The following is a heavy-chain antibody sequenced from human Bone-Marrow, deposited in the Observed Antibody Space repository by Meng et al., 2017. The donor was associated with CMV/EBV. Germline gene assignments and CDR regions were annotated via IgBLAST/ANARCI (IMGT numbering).Heavy chain of an antibody. CDR1: GFTFSSYW. V-gene: IGHV3-7*01. CDR2: IKQDGSEK. D-gene: IGHD3-16*02. CDR3: ARGGRNYDYVWGSYLLNYVDY. J-gene: IGHJ4*02. Sequence: GESLKISCAASGFTFSSYWMSWVRQAPGKGLEWVANIKQDGSEKYYVDSVKGRFTISRDNAKNSLYLQMNSLRAEDTAVYYCARGGRNYDYVWGSYLLNYVDYCGQGTLVTVSS.